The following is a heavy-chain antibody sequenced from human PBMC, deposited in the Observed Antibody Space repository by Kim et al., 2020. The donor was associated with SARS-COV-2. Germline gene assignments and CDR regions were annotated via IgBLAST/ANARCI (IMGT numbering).Heavy chain of an antibody. CDR2: IYYSGTT. CDR3: ARHHVLQWFGELLSYFDN. V-gene: IGHV4-39*01. J-gene: IGHJ4*02. Sequence: SETLSLTCTVSGGSISSSNYYWGWIRQPPGKGLEWIGTIYYSGTTYYNPSLKSRVTISVDTSKNQFSLKLNSVTAADTAVYYCARHHVLQWFGELLSYFDNWGQGTLVTVSS. CDR1: GGSISSSNYY. D-gene: IGHD3-10*01.